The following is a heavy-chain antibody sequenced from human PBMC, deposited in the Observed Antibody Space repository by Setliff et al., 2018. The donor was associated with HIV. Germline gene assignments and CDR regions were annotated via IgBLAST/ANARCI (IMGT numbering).Heavy chain of an antibody. D-gene: IGHD2-2*02. Sequence: NPSETLSLTCAVYGGSFSGYYWSWIRQPPGKGLEWIGEINHSGSTNYNPSLKSRVTISVDTSKNQFSLKLSSVTAADTAVYYCARGRYRAAFDIWGQGTMVTVSS. J-gene: IGHJ3*02. CDR1: GGSFSGYY. CDR2: INHSGST. CDR3: ARGRYRAAFDI. V-gene: IGHV4-34*01.